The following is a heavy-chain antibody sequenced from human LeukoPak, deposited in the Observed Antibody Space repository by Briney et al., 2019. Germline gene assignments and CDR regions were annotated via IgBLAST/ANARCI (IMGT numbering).Heavy chain of an antibody. Sequence: SETLSLTCTVSGGSISSSSYYWGWIRQPPGKGLEWIGSIYYSGSTYYNPSLKSRVTTSVDTSKNQFSLKLSSVTAADTAVYYCAREDTMVRGLDYWGQGTLVTVSS. J-gene: IGHJ4*02. CDR2: IYYSGST. D-gene: IGHD3-10*01. CDR1: GGSISSSSYY. V-gene: IGHV4-39*07. CDR3: AREDTMVRGLDY.